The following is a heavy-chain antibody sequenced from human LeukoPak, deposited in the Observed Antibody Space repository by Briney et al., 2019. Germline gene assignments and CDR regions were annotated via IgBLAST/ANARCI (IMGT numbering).Heavy chain of an antibody. J-gene: IGHJ4*02. D-gene: IGHD3-9*01. Sequence: PGGSLRLSCAASGFTVSSNYMSWVRQAPGKGLEWVSAIGDDVVSTYYAESVKGRFTISRDNSKNTLYLQMNSLRAEDTATYYCARESPLLTVWGQGTLVTVSS. CDR1: GFTVSSNY. CDR3: ARESPLLTV. V-gene: IGHV3-53*01. CDR2: IGDDVVST.